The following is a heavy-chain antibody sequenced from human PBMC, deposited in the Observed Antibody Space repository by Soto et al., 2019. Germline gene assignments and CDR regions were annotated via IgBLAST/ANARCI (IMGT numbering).Heavy chain of an antibody. J-gene: IGHJ5*02. V-gene: IGHV3-21*01. CDR2: ISSSSSYI. Sequence: PGGSLRLSCAASGFTFSSYSMNWVRQAPGKGLEWVSSISSSSSYIYYADSVKGRFTISRDNAKNSLYLQMNSLRAEDTAVYYCARDPYSSSWSPGNWFDPWGQGTLVTVSS. CDR3: ARDPYSSSWSPGNWFDP. D-gene: IGHD6-13*01. CDR1: GFTFSSYS.